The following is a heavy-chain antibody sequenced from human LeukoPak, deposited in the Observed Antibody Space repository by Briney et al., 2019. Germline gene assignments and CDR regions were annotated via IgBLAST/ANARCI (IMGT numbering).Heavy chain of an antibody. J-gene: IGHJ3*02. Sequence: ASETLSLTCTVSGGSISSSSYYWGWIRQPPGKGLEWIGSIYYSGSTYYNPSLKSRVTISVDTSKNQFSLKLSSVTAAGTAVYYCARDTLDSSGYYDAFDIWGQGTMVTVSS. CDR1: GGSISSSSYY. V-gene: IGHV4-39*07. CDR2: IYYSGST. D-gene: IGHD3-22*01. CDR3: ARDTLDSSGYYDAFDI.